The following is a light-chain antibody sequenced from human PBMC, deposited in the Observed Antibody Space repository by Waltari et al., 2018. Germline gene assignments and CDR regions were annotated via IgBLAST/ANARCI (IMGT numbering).Light chain of an antibody. J-gene: IGLJ1*01. Sequence: QSVLTQPPSVSAAPGQKVTISCSGSNSNVGNDYVSWYQQLPGTAPKLLIYDDDTRPSGIPDRFAGAKSGTSATLDITGLQTGDEAEYYCGTWDSSLSAGVFGTGTKVTV. CDR1: NSNVGNDY. CDR2: DDD. CDR3: GTWDSSLSAGV. V-gene: IGLV1-51*01.